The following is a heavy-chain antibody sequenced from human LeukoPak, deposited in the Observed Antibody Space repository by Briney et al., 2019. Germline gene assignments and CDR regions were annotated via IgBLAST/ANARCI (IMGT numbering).Heavy chain of an antibody. V-gene: IGHV3-23*01. CDR2: ISGSADTA. CDR1: GFNFITYA. CDR3: AKHNIDY. D-gene: IGHD1-1*01. Sequence: GGSLRLSCAASGFNFITYAMSWVRQAPGKGLEWVSVISGSADTAFYADSVRGRFTISRDNSKNTLYVQMNSLRDEDTAVYYCAKHNIDYWGQGTLVTVSS. J-gene: IGHJ4*02.